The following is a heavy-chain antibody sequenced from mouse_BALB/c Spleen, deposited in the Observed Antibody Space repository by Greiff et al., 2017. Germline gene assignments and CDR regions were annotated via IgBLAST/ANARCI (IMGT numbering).Heavy chain of an antibody. V-gene: IGHV3-2*02. CDR2: ISYSGST. Sequence: EVKLQESGPGLVKPSQSLSLTCSVTGYSITSDYAWNWIRQFPGNKLEWMGYISYSGSTSYNPSLKSRISITRDTSKNQFFLQLNSVTTEDTATYYCARMNWVYWYFDVWGAGTTVTVSS. D-gene: IGHD4-1*01. J-gene: IGHJ1*01. CDR3: ARMNWVYWYFDV. CDR1: GYSITSDYA.